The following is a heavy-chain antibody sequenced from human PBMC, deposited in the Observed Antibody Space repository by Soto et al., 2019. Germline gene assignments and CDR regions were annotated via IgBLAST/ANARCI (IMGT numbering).Heavy chain of an antibody. J-gene: IGHJ4*02. Sequence: EVQLVESGGGLVKPGGSLRLSCAASGFTFSSYSTNWVRQAPGKGLEWVSSISSSSSYIYYADSVKGRFTISRDNAKNSLYLQMNSLRAEDTAVYYCARDQPGYSYGYGLGYWGQGSLVTVSS. D-gene: IGHD5-18*01. V-gene: IGHV3-21*01. CDR3: ARDQPGYSYGYGLGY. CDR2: ISSSSSYI. CDR1: GFTFSSYS.